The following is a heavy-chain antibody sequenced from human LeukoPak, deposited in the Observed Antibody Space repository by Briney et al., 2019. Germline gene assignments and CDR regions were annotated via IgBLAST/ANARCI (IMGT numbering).Heavy chain of an antibody. J-gene: IGHJ5*02. V-gene: IGHV1-2*02. CDR2: IKPNNGGT. D-gene: IGHD2-2*01. CDR3: ARARGDIVVVPAAIWFDP. CDR1: GYTFTSYG. Sequence: ASVTVSCKASGYTFTSYGISWVRQAPGQGLEWMGWIKPNNGGTNYAQKFQGRVTMTRDTSISTAYMELSRLRSDDTAVYYCARARGDIVVVPAAIWFDPWGQGTLVTVSS.